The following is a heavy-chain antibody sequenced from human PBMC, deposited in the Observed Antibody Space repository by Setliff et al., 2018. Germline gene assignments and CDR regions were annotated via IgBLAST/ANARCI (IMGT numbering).Heavy chain of an antibody. V-gene: IGHV4-31*03. D-gene: IGHD6-19*01. J-gene: IGHJ4*02. Sequence: LSLTCTVSGGSISSGGYYWSWIRQHPGKGLEWIGYIYYSGSTSYYNPSLKSRVTISVDTSKNQFSLKLSSVTAADTAVYYCARGRAGHSGHWGQGTLVTVSS. CDR2: IYYSGSTS. CDR3: ARGRAGHSGH. CDR1: GGSISSGGYY.